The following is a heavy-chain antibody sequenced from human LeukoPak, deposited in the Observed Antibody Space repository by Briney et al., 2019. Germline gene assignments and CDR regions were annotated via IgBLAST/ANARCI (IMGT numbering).Heavy chain of an antibody. CDR3: ARGKNLWFGELLPASDY. CDR2: INPNSGGT. V-gene: IGHV1-2*02. D-gene: IGHD3-10*01. Sequence: ASVKVSCKASGYTFTGYYMHWVRQAPGQGLEWMGWINPNSGGTNYAQKFQGRVTMTRDTSISTAYMELSRLRSDDTAVYYCARGKNLWFGELLPASDYWGQGILVTVSS. CDR1: GYTFTGYY. J-gene: IGHJ4*02.